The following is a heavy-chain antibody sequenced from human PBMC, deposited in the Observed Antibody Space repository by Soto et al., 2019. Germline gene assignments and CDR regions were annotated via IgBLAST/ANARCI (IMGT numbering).Heavy chain of an antibody. Sequence: GGSLRLSCAASGFTVGSNYMSWVRQAPGKGLEWVSVIYSEGTPYYADSVKGRFTISRENSNNTLYLHMNNLRAEDTAVYYCARSTYYDILTGSYYYYAMDVWGQGTTVTVSS. CDR1: GFTVGSNY. J-gene: IGHJ6*02. CDR2: IYSEGTP. D-gene: IGHD3-9*01. V-gene: IGHV3-53*01. CDR3: ARSTYYDILTGSYYYYAMDV.